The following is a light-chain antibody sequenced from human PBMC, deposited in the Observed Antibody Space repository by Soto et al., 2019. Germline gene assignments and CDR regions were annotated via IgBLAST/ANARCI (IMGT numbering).Light chain of an antibody. CDR3: QQYVTSPPGFT. CDR1: QSVSSRY. Sequence: EIVLTQSPGPLSLSPGERATLSCRASQSVSSRYLAWYQQKPGQAPRLLIYGASSRATGIPNRFSGSASGTDFTLTISRLEPEDFAVYYCQQYVTSPPGFTFGPGTRVDIK. V-gene: IGKV3-20*01. J-gene: IGKJ3*01. CDR2: GAS.